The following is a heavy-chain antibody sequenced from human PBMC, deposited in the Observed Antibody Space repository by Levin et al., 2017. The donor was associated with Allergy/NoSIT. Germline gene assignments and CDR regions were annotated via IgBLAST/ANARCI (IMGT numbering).Heavy chain of an antibody. CDR1: GYTFTGYY. CDR2: INPNSGGT. V-gene: IGHV1-2*02. J-gene: IGHJ4*02. CDR3: AREGPMATIMVDY. D-gene: IGHD5-24*01. Sequence: GESLKISCQASGYTFTGYYMHWVRQAPGQGLEWMGWINPNSGGTNYAQKFQGRVTMTRDTSISTAYMELSRLRSDDTAVYYCAREGPMATIMVDYWGQGTLVTVSS.